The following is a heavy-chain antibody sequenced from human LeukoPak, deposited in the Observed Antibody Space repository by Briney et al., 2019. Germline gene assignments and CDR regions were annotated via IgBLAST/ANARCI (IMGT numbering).Heavy chain of an antibody. CDR2: IKSKTDGGTT. CDR3: AIRCLGGSCFDY. CDR1: GFTFSNAW. D-gene: IGHD2-15*01. J-gene: IGHJ4*02. Sequence: PGGSLRLACAASGFTFSNAWMSWVRQAPGKGLEWVGRIKSKTDGGTTDYAAPVKGRFTISRDDSKNTLYLQMNSLKTEDTAVYYCAIRCLGGSCFDYWGQGTLVTVSS. V-gene: IGHV3-15*01.